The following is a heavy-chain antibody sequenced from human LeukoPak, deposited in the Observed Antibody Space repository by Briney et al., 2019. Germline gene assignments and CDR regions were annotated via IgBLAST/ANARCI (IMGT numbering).Heavy chain of an antibody. V-gene: IGHV1-2*04. J-gene: IGHJ3*02. Sequence: EASVKVSCKASGYTFTGYYMHWVRQAPGQGLEWMGWINPNSGGTNYAQKFQGWVTMTRDTSISTAYMELSRLSSVTAADTAVYYCARDESMSAFDIWGQGTMVTVSS. CDR3: ARDESMSAFDI. CDR1: GYTFTGYY. CDR2: INPNSGGT.